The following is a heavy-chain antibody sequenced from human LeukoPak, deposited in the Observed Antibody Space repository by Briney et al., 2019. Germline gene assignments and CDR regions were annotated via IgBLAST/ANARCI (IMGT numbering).Heavy chain of an antibody. CDR3: ASGAWATRLHS. Sequence: SDTLSLTCAVYGESLNYYYWSWIRQSPEEGLEWIGEVFDGKTTNYNPSLKSRVTISAVTSSNQFSLNLKSVTAADTAVYYCASGAWATRLHSWAQGTLVIVSS. V-gene: IGHV4-34*12. J-gene: IGHJ4*02. D-gene: IGHD5-24*01. CDR2: VFDGKTT. CDR1: GESLNYYY.